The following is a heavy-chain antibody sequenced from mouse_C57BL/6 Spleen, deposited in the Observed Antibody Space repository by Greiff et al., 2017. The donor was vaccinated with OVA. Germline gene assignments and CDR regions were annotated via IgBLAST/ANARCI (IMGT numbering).Heavy chain of an antibody. CDR2: IDPNSGGT. CDR3: ARGYDGYYAWYFDV. CDR1: GYTFTSYW. V-gene: IGHV1-72*01. Sequence: QQSCKASGYTFTSYWMHWVKQRPGRGLEWIGRIDPNSGGTKYNEKFKSKATLTVDKPSSTAYMQLSSLTSEDSAVYYCARGYDGYYAWYFDVWGTGTTVTVSS. D-gene: IGHD2-3*01. J-gene: IGHJ1*03.